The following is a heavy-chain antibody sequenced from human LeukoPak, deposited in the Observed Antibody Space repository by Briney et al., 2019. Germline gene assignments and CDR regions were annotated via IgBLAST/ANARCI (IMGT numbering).Heavy chain of an antibody. CDR2: VSGSGSRT. D-gene: IGHD6-19*01. Sequence: GSLRLSCAVSGFIFRNYAMSWVRQAPGKGLEWVSDVSGSGSRTYYADSVKGRFTISRDNSKNTLYLQMDSLRVDDSAVYYCAKGREYSSGWYFDYWGQGTLVTVSS. CDR3: AKGREYSSGWYFDY. J-gene: IGHJ4*02. V-gene: IGHV3-23*01. CDR1: GFIFRNYA.